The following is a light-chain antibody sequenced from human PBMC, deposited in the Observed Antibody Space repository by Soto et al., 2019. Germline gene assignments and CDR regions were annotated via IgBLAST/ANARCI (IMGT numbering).Light chain of an antibody. CDR1: TGAVTSGHY. J-gene: IGLJ2*01. CDR3: LLSYSGASWV. Sequence: QAVVTQELSLTVSPGGTVTLTCGSSTGAVTSGHYPYWFQQKPGQAPRTLIYDTSNKHSWTPARFSGSLLGGKAALTLSGAQPEDEAEYYCLLSYSGASWVFGGGTKLTVL. CDR2: DTS. V-gene: IGLV7-46*01.